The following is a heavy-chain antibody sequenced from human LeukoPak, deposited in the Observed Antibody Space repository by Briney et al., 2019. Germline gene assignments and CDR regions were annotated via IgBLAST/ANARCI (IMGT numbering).Heavy chain of an antibody. V-gene: IGHV4-39*01. CDR1: GGSISSSSYY. CDR3: ARHARQNQLLLCYFDY. D-gene: IGHD2-2*01. J-gene: IGHJ4*02. CDR2: IYYSGST. Sequence: SETLSLTCTVSGGSISSSSYYWGWIRQPPGKGLEWIGSIYYSGSTYYNPSLKSRVTISVDTSKNQFSPKLSSVTAADTAVYYCARHARQNQLLLCYFDYWGQGTLVTVSS.